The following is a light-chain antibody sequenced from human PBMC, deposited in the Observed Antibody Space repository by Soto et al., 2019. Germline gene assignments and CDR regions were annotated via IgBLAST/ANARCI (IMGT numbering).Light chain of an antibody. V-gene: IGLV1-44*01. CDR1: SSNIGSNT. CDR2: TNN. Sequence: QSVLTQPPSASGTPGQRVTISCSGSSSNIGSNTVHWYQQVPGTAPKLFIYTNNQRPSGVPDRFSGSKSGTSASLAISGLQSEDEADYYCAAWDDSLIGVVFGGGTKLTVL. J-gene: IGLJ2*01. CDR3: AAWDDSLIGVV.